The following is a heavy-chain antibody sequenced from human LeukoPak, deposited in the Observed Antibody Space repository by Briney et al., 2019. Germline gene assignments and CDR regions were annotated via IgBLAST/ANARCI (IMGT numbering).Heavy chain of an antibody. CDR2: IYPGDSDT. CDR3: ARFYDCSGGSCYGLGWFDP. Sequence: PGESLKISCKGSGYSFTSYWIGWVRQMPGKGLEWMGIIYPGDSDTRYSPSFQGQVTISADKSISTAYLQWSSLKASDTAMYYCARFYDCSGGSCYGLGWFDPWGQGTLVTVSS. D-gene: IGHD2-15*01. CDR1: GYSFTSYW. V-gene: IGHV5-51*01. J-gene: IGHJ5*02.